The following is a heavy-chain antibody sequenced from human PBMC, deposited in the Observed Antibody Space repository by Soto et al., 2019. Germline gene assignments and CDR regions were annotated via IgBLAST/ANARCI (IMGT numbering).Heavy chain of an antibody. V-gene: IGHV1-18*04. D-gene: IGHD3-22*01. CDR2: ISTFNGNA. CDR3: VRQSGYSSGWSDH. J-gene: IGHJ5*02. Sequence: QVQLVQSGAEVKKPGASVKVSCKTSGYTFSSNGISWVRQAPGQGLEWMGWISTFNGNAHYSQKFKDRVTMTTDTSTNTVYMEVTSLRSDDTAMYYCVRQSGYSSGWSDHWGQGTLVTVSS. CDR1: GYTFSSNG.